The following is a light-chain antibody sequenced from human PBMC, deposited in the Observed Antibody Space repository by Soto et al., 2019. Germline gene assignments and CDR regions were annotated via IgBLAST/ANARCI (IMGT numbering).Light chain of an antibody. V-gene: IGKV1-39*01. J-gene: IGKJ1*01. CDR1: QSVSVY. CDR2: AAS. CDR3: HQTSTTPRG. Sequence: DIQMTQSPSSLSASVGDRVNISCRASQSVSVYLNWYQHIPGIAPNLLIFAASSLHSGVPSRFNGIGSGTDFTLTISSLQPEDFATYYSHQTSTTPRGFGQGTRVE.